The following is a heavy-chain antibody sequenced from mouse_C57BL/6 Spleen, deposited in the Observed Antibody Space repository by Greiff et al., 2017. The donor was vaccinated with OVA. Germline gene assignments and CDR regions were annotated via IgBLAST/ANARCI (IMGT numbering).Heavy chain of an antibody. CDR3: ARGSDGYYVLDY. V-gene: IGHV5-4*01. CDR1: GFTFSSYA. J-gene: IGHJ4*01. Sequence: EVQLVESGGGLVKPGGSLKLSCAASGFTFSSYAMSWVRQTPEKRLEWVATISDGGSYTYYPDNVKGRFTISRDNAKNNLYLQMSHLKSEDTAMYYCARGSDGYYVLDYWGQGTSVTVSS. D-gene: IGHD2-3*01. CDR2: ISDGGSYT.